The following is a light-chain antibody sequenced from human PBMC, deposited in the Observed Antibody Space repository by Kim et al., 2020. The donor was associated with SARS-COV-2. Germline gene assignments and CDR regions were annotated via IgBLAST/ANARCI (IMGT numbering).Light chain of an antibody. V-gene: IGLV2-14*03. J-gene: IGLJ3*02. CDR3: SSYTSSSTRV. Sequence: GQSITIACTGTSSDVGGYNYVSWYQQHPGKAPKLMIDDVSNRPSGVSNRSSGSKSGNTASLTISGLQAEDEADYYCSSYTSSSTRVFGGGTQLTVL. CDR1: SSDVGGYNY. CDR2: DVS.